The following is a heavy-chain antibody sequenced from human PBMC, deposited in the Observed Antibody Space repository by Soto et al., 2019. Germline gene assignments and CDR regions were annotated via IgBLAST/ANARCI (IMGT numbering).Heavy chain of an antibody. CDR1: GGSISSNSYY. V-gene: IGHV4-39*01. D-gene: IGHD3-10*01. J-gene: IGHJ4*02. CDR2: IYYSGST. Sequence: SETLSLTCTVSGGSISSNSYYWGWIRQPPGKGLEWIGSIYYSGSTYYNPSLKSRVTISVDTSKNQFSLKLSSVTAADTAVYYCARHRYMVRGAIHYCGQGTLVPVSS. CDR3: ARHRYMVRGAIHY.